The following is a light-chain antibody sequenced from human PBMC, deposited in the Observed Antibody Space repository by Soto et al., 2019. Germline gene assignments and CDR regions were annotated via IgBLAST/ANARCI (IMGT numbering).Light chain of an antibody. Sequence: QSVLTQPPSVSGAPGQRVTISCSGSSSNIGGNSVSWYQQLPGTAPKLLIYDDDQRPSGIPDRFSGSKSGTSATLGITGFQTGDEADYYCGSWDSSLSAYVFGTGTKVTV. CDR3: GSWDSSLSAYV. J-gene: IGLJ1*01. CDR1: SSNIGGNS. CDR2: DDD. V-gene: IGLV1-51*01.